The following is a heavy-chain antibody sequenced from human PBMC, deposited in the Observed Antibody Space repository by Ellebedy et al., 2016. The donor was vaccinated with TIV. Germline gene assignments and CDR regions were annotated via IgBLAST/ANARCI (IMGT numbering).Heavy chain of an antibody. V-gene: IGHV1-3*04. Sequence: ASVKVSXXASGHSFTAYGIHWVRQAPGQSLEWLGWINTGNGNTKYSQKLQGRVTITRDTSATTAYMELSGLMSEDTAVYYCATREWQDPMDVWGQGTTVTVSS. CDR2: INTGNGNT. CDR3: ATREWQDPMDV. J-gene: IGHJ6*02. CDR1: GHSFTAYG. D-gene: IGHD3-3*01.